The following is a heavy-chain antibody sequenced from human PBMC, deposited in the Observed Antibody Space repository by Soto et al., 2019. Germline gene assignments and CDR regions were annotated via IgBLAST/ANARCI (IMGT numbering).Heavy chain of an antibody. D-gene: IGHD2-2*01. V-gene: IGHV3-13*05. J-gene: IGHJ6*02. CDR1: GFTLSSYD. Sequence: GGSLRLSCAASGFTLSSYDMHWVRQATGKGLEWVSAIGTAGDPYYPGSVKGRFTISRDNSKNTLYLQMNSLRAEDTAVYYCANKAYIVVVPAASNYGMDVWGQGTTVTVSS. CDR3: ANKAYIVVVPAASNYGMDV. CDR2: IGTAGDP.